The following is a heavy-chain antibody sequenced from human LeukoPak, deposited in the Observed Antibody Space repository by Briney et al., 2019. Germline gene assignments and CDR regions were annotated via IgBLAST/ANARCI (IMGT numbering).Heavy chain of an antibody. CDR2: ITPIFGEA. V-gene: IGHV1-69*01. CDR3: ARNSRVASTSGLNY. J-gene: IGHJ4*02. Sequence: SVKVSCKVCGGTFSSYPISWVRQAPGQGLEWMGEITPIFGEAQNAEKFQGRVTITADEPTSTVYMELTSLRLDDTAMYYCARNSRVASTSGLNYWGQGTLVTVSS. D-gene: IGHD5-12*01. CDR1: GGTFSSYP.